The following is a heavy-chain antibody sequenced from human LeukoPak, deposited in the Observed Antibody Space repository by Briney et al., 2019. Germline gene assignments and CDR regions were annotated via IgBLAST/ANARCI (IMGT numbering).Heavy chain of an antibody. CDR1: GYTFTSYY. Sequence: ASVKVSCKASGYTFTSYYMHWVRQAPGQGLEWMGIINPSGGSTSYAQKFQGRVTMTRNTSISTAYMELSSLRSEDTAVYYCARGGGGRITIFGVVITRRPFDYWGQGTLVTVSS. CDR3: ARGGGGRITIFGVVITRRPFDY. D-gene: IGHD3-3*01. CDR2: INPSGGST. J-gene: IGHJ4*02. V-gene: IGHV1-46*01.